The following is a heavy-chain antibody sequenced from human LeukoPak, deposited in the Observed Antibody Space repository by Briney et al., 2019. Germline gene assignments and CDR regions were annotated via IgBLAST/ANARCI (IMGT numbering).Heavy chain of an antibody. D-gene: IGHD3-3*01. J-gene: IGHJ6*02. CDR2: INHSGSA. V-gene: IGHV4-34*01. CDR1: GGSFSGYY. Sequence: SETLSLTCAVYGGSFSGYYWSWIRQPPGKGLEWIGEINHSGSANYNPSLKSRVTISVDTSKNQFSLKLSSVTAADTAVYYCAKHWYYDFWSGHGYYYGMDVWGQGTTVTVSS. CDR3: AKHWYYDFWSGHGYYYGMDV.